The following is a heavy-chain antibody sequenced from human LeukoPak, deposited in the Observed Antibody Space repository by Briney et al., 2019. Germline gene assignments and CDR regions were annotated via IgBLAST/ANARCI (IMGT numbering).Heavy chain of an antibody. CDR3: ARDQDSGGSCYDY. D-gene: IGHD2-15*01. Sequence: ASVKVSCKASGYTFTRYFLHCVRQAPGQGLEWMGIINPSGGSTRYAQKFQGRVTMTRDTATSTVYMELSSLRFEDTAVYFCARDQDSGGSCYDYWGQGTLVTVSS. CDR2: INPSGGST. CDR1: GYTFTRYF. J-gene: IGHJ4*02. V-gene: IGHV1-46*01.